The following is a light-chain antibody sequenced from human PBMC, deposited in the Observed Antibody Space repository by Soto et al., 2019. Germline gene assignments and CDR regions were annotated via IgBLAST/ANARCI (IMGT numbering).Light chain of an antibody. CDR3: SSYTSSSLHV. CDR1: SSDVGGYNY. V-gene: IGLV2-14*03. CDR2: DVS. J-gene: IGLJ1*01. Sequence: QSVLTQPASVSGSPGQSITISCTGTSSDVGGYNYVYWYQQHPGKAPKLMIYDVSNRPSGVSNRFSGSKSGNTASLTISGLQAEDEADYYCSSYTSSSLHVFRTGTKLTVL.